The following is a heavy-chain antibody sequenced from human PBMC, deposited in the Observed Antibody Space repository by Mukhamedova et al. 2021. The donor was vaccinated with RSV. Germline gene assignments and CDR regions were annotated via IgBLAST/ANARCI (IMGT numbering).Heavy chain of an antibody. D-gene: IGHD3-22*01. Sequence: STYYNPSLKSRVTISVDTSKNQFSLKLSSVTAADTAVYYCARGETGYYDSRGYYHRSPGGAFDYWGQATLV. CDR3: ARGETGYYDSRGYYHRSPGGAFDY. J-gene: IGHJ4*02. V-gene: IGHV4-30-2*04. CDR2: ST.